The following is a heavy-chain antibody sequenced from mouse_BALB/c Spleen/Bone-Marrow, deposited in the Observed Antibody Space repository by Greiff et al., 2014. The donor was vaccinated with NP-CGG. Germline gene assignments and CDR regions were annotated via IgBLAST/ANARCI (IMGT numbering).Heavy chain of an antibody. J-gene: IGHJ3*01. CDR1: GYSIASGFY. D-gene: IGHD1-1*01. V-gene: IGHV3-6*02. Sequence: EVQRVESGPGLVKPSQSLSLTCSVTGYSIASGFYWNWIRQFPGNKLEWMGYISFDGTNNYDPSLKSQISITRDTSKNQFFLKLNSVTTEDTATYYCARGNYYWFAYWGQGTLVTVSA. CDR2: ISFDGTN. CDR3: ARGNYYWFAY.